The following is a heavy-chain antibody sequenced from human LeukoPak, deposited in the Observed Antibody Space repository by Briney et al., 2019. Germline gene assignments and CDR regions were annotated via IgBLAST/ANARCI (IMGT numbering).Heavy chain of an antibody. J-gene: IGHJ2*01. CDR1: GGSISSYY. V-gene: IGHV4-59*01. D-gene: IGHD1-26*01. CDR2: IYYSGRT. Sequence: PSETLSLTCTVSGGSISSYYWSWIRQPPGKGLEWIGYIYYSGRTNYNPSLKSRVTISVDTSKNQFSLKLSSVTAADTAVYYCARGPREGAWYFDLWGRGTLVTVSS. CDR3: ARGPREGAWYFDL.